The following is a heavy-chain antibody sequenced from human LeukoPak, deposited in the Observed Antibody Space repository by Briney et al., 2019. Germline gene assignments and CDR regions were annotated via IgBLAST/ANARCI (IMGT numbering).Heavy chain of an antibody. J-gene: IGHJ4*02. D-gene: IGHD5-12*01. CDR1: GYSISSGYY. Sequence: SETLSLTCAVSGYSISSGYYWGWIRQPPGNGLEWIGSIYHSGSTYYNPSLKSRVTISVDTSKNQLSLKLSSVTAADTAVYYCARIVDIVATDYWGQGTLVTVSS. CDR3: ARIVDIVATDY. V-gene: IGHV4-38-2*01. CDR2: IYHSGST.